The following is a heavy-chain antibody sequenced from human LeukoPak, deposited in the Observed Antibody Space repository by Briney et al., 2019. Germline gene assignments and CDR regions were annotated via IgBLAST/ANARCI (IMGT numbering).Heavy chain of an antibody. J-gene: IGHJ5*02. CDR3: ARLLTYYYDSSGRRGYNWFDP. Sequence: SETLSLTCTVSGGSISSYYWSWIRQPAGKGLEWIGRIYTSGSTNYNPSLKSRVTMSVDTSKNQFSLKLSSVTAADTAVYYCARLLTYYYDSSGRRGYNWFDPWGQGTLVTVSS. CDR2: IYTSGST. V-gene: IGHV4-4*07. D-gene: IGHD3-22*01. CDR1: GGSISSYY.